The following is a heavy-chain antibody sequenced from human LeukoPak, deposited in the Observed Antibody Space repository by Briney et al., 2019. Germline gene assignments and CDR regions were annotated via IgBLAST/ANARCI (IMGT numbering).Heavy chain of an antibody. V-gene: IGHV3-23*01. Sequence: GGSLRLSCAASGFTFSGYWMHWVRQAPGKGLEWVSSISGSGDNTYDADSVKGRFTISRDNSKNTLYLQMNSLRAEDTAVYYCAKDDYYYYMDVWGKGTTVTVSS. CDR1: GFTFSGYW. CDR2: ISGSGDNT. J-gene: IGHJ6*03. CDR3: AKDDYYYYMDV.